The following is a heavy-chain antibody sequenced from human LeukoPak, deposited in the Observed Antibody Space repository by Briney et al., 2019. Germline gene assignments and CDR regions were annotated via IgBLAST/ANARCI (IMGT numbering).Heavy chain of an antibody. J-gene: IGHJ4*02. V-gene: IGHV3-48*02. Sequence: GGSLRLSCAASGFSFSSYAMSWVRQAPGKGLEWVSYISSSSSTIYYADSVKGRFTISRDNAKNSQYLQMNSLRDEDTAVYYCARAQIDYWGQGTLVTVSS. CDR1: GFSFSSYA. CDR2: ISSSSSTI. CDR3: ARAQIDY.